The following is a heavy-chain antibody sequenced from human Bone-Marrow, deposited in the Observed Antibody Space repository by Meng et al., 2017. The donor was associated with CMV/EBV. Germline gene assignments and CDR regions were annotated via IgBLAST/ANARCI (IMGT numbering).Heavy chain of an antibody. CDR1: GFTFDDYT. CDR2: ISWDGFNT. CDR3: AKGGVVIPTAMSY. D-gene: IGHD2-2*01. V-gene: IGHV3-43*01. J-gene: IGHJ4*02. Sequence: GESLKISCAASGFTFDDYTMHWVRQAPGKGLEWVSLISWDGFNTYYADSVKGRFTISRDNSKNSLYLQMNSLRTEDTALYYCAKGGVVIPTAMSYWGQGTRVTGYS.